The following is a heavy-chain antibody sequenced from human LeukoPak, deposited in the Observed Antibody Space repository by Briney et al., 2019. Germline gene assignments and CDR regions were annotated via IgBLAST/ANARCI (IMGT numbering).Heavy chain of an antibody. J-gene: IGHJ5*02. V-gene: IGHV5-51*01. CDR3: ASPSRQLGSYGYTP. CDR2: IYPGDSDT. CDR1: GSFCINYW. D-gene: IGHD5-18*01. Sequence: GASLQICGGGGGSFCINYWNGGGRQLRGKGEGGMGSIYPGDSDTKDSPSLQGQVTLSADKSTTTAYLQWGSLKASDTAMYYCASPSRQLGSYGYTPWGQGTLVTVSS.